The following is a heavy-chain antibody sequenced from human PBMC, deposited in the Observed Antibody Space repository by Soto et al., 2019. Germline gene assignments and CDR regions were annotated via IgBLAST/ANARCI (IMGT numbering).Heavy chain of an antibody. J-gene: IGHJ4*02. D-gene: IGHD5-18*01. Sequence: QGQLDESGPGLVKPSETLSLTCSVAGGSASSSPSYWNWIRQPPGKGLEWIGYVFYSGSTNYNPSLESRVTISLDISKTELSLRMRTVPAADTAVYYCVTEVYSHADSLGQGTLITVSS. CDR3: VTEVYSHADS. CDR2: VFYSGST. V-gene: IGHV4-61*01. CDR1: GGSASSSPSY.